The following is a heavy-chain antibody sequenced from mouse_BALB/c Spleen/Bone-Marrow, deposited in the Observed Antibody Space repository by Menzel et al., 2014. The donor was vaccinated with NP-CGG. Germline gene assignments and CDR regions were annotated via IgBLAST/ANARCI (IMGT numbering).Heavy chain of an antibody. V-gene: IGHV1-54*01. Sequence: QVQLQQSGAELVRPGTSVKVSCKASGYAFTDYLMEWLKQRPGQGLEWIGVINPGSGSTNYNEKFKDKATLTADKSSSTAYMQLSSLTSDDSAVYFYARYDGYFDYWGQGTILTVSS. CDR1: GYAFTDYL. CDR3: ARYDGYFDY. CDR2: INPGSGST. D-gene: IGHD2-3*01. J-gene: IGHJ2*01.